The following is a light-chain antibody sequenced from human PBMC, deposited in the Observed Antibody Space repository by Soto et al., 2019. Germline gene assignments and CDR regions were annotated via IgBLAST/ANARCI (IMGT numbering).Light chain of an antibody. Sequence: QSALTQPASVSGSPEQSITISCTGTSSDVGLYNYVSWYQQHPGKAPKLMIYDVSKRPSGLSNRFSDSKSGNTASLTISGLQAEDEADYYCSSYTSSSTYVFGTGTKVTVL. J-gene: IGLJ1*01. CDR3: SSYTSSSTYV. V-gene: IGLV2-14*03. CDR1: SSDVGLYNY. CDR2: DVS.